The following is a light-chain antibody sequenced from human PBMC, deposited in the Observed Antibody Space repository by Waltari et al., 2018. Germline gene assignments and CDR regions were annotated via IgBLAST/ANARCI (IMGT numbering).Light chain of an antibody. V-gene: IGLV2-14*01. CDR2: DVS. J-gene: IGLJ2*01. CDR3: SSYTSSRDVV. Sequence: QSALTQPASVSGSPGQSITISCTGTSSDVGGYNYVSWYQQHPVKAPKLMIYDVSNRPSGVSDRFSGSKSGNTASLTISGLQAEDEADYYCSSYTSSRDVVFGGGTKLTVL. CDR1: SSDVGGYNY.